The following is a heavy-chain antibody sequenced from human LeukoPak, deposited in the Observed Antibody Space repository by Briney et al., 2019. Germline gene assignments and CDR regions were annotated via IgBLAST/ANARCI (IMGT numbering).Heavy chain of an antibody. D-gene: IGHD2-2*01. V-gene: IGHV3-30*02. J-gene: IGHJ4*02. Sequence: GGTLRLSCAVSGFTFSDYAMHWVRQAPGKGLEWVTSIESNGHEKYSSDSLKGRFTISRDNSKNTLYLQMNTLRPEDTAVFYCARGFTSWPQGPYHFDYWGQGILITVSS. CDR2: IESNGHEK. CDR3: ARGFTSWPQGPYHFDY. CDR1: GFTFSDYA.